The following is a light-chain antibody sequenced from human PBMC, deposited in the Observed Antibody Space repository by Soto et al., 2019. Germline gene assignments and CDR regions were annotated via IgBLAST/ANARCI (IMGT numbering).Light chain of an antibody. CDR1: QSVSTN. CDR2: GAS. Sequence: EVVMTQSPATLSVSPGERATLSCRASQSVSTNLAWYQQKPGQAPRLLIHGASTRATGIPARFSGSGSGTEFTLTIGSLQSEDFAVYYCQQYNTWVTFGGGTKVDNK. V-gene: IGKV3D-15*01. J-gene: IGKJ4*01. CDR3: QQYNTWVT.